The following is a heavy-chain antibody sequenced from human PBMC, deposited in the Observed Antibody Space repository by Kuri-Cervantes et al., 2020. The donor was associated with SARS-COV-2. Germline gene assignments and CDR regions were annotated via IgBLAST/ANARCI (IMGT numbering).Heavy chain of an antibody. CDR1: GFTFSSYW. CDR3: ARDGDGYMDY. J-gene: IGHJ4*02. Sequence: GESLKISCAASGFTFSSYWMGWVRQAPGKGLEWVANIKQDGSEKYYGDSVKGRFTISGDNAKNSLYLQTNSLRAEDTAVYYCARDGDGYMDYWGQGTLVTVSS. CDR2: IKQDGSEK. V-gene: IGHV3-7*01. D-gene: IGHD3-10*01.